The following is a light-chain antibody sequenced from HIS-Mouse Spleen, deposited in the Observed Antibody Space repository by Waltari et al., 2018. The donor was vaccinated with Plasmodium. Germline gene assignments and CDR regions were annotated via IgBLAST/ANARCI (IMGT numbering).Light chain of an antibody. V-gene: IGKV1-33*01. CDR2: DAS. Sequence: DIHMTQSPSSLSASVGDRVTITCQASQDISNYLNWYQQKPGKAPKLLIYDASNLETGVPSRFSGSGAGTDFTFTISSLQPEDIATDYCQQYDNLPPLFTFGPGTKVDIK. CDR3: QQYDNLPPLFT. J-gene: IGKJ3*01. CDR1: QDISNY.